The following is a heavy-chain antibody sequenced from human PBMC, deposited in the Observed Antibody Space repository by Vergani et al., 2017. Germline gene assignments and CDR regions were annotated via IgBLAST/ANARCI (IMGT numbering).Heavy chain of an antibody. CDR1: GYSFNNYA. V-gene: IGHV7-4-1*01. CDR2: INPTTGNP. D-gene: IGHD6-19*01. J-gene: IGHJ4*02. Sequence: QEQLVQSGSELKKPGASVKVSCKASGYSFNNYAIHWVRQAPGQGLEWMGWINPTTGNPTYARAFTGRFVFSLDTSISTAYLQIGSLKAEDTAVYFCARAKRGRRAVGASDYWGQGTLLSVSS. CDR3: ARAKRGRRAVGASDY.